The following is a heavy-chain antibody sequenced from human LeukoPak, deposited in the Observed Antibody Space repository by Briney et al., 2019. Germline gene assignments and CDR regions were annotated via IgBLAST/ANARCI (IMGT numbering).Heavy chain of an antibody. D-gene: IGHD6-6*01. CDR1: GFTFSSYG. CDR3: AKAVYSSSSVTTPHYYYGMDV. V-gene: IGHV3-23*01. CDR2: ISGSGGST. J-gene: IGHJ6*02. Sequence: SGGGVVQPGRSLRLSCAASGFTFSSYGMHWVRQAPGKGLEWVSAISGSGGSTYYADSVKGRFTISRDNSKNTLYLQMNSLRAEDTAVYYCAKAVYSSSSVTTPHYYYGMDVWGQGTTVTVSS.